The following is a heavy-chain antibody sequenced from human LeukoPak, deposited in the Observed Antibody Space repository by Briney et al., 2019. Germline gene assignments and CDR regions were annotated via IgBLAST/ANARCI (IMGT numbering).Heavy chain of an antibody. CDR2: IYYSGST. V-gene: IGHV4-59*01. J-gene: IGHJ4*02. D-gene: IGHD1-26*01. CDR1: GGSISSYY. CDR3: AGEYTGVGAPYFDY. Sequence: SETLSLTCTVSGGSISSYYWSWIRQPPGKGLEWIGYIYYSGSTNYNPSLKSRVTISVDTSKNQFSLKLSSVTAADTAVYYCAGEYTGVGAPYFDYWGQGTLVTVSS.